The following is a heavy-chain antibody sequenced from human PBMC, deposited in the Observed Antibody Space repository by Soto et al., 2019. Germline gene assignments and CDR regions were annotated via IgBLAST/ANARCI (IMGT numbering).Heavy chain of an antibody. V-gene: IGHV3-33*01. CDR2: IWYDGSNK. J-gene: IGHJ5*02. CDR1: GFTFSSYG. CDR3: ARGGYYSWWFDP. D-gene: IGHD3-22*01. Sequence: QVQLVESGGGVVQPGRSLRLSCAASGFTFSSYGMHWVRQAPGKGLEWVAVIWYDGSNKYYADSVKGRFTISRDNSKNTLYLQMNSLRAEDTAVYYCARGGYYSWWFDPWGQGTLVTVSS.